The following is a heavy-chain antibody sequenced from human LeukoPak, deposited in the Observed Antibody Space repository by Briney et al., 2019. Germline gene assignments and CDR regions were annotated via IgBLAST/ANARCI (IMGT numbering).Heavy chain of an antibody. V-gene: IGHV1-8*03. CDR1: GYTFTSYD. Sequence: GASVKVSCKASGYTFTSYDINWVRQATGQGLEWMGWMNPNSGNTGYAQKFQGRVTITRNTSISTAYMELSSLRSEDTAVYYCAILGGDSSGYYSTRELDYWGQGTPVTVSS. D-gene: IGHD3-22*01. CDR3: AILGGDSSGYYSTRELDY. CDR2: MNPNSGNT. J-gene: IGHJ4*02.